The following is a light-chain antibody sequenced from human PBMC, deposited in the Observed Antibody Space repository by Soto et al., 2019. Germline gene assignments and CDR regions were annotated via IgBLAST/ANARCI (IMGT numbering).Light chain of an antibody. J-gene: IGLJ1*01. CDR2: RNS. Sequence: QSVLTQSPSASGTPGQWVTISCSGSASTIGGNNVYWYQQHPGTAPKLLIYRNSQRPSGVPDRCSGSKSGNSASLAISGLRSEDEADYYCGAWDDSLSGLYVFGAGTKLTVL. CDR1: ASTIGGNN. V-gene: IGLV1-47*01. CDR3: GAWDDSLSGLYV.